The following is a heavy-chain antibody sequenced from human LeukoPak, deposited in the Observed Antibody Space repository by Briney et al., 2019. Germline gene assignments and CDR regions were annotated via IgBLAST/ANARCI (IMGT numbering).Heavy chain of an antibody. J-gene: IGHJ6*03. CDR3: ARHYYYYYYMDV. CDR1: GGSFSGYY. Sequence: KSSETLSLTCAGYGGSFSGYYWSWIRQPPGKGLEWIGEINHSGSTNYNPSLKSRVTISVDTSKNQFSLKLSSVTAADTAVYYSARHYYYYYYMDVWGKGTTVTISS. CDR2: INHSGST. V-gene: IGHV4-34*01.